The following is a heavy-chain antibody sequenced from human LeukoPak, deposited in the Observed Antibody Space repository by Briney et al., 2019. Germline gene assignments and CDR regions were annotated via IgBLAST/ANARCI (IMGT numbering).Heavy chain of an antibody. Sequence: GGSLRLSCGASGFTFSDYSMNWVRQAPGKGLAWVASITSGGGYTYYADSVKGRFTISRDNAQNSLFLQMNSLRAEDTAVYFCATSGGFVLPNAITGNWYMDVWGRGPSVTVS. D-gene: IGHD2-2*01. CDR1: GFTFSDYS. CDR2: ITSGGGYT. J-gene: IGHJ6*03. CDR3: ATSGGFVLPNAITGNWYMDV. V-gene: IGHV3-21*01.